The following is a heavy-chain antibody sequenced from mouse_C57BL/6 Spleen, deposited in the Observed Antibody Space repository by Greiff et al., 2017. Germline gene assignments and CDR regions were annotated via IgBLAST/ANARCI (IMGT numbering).Heavy chain of an antibody. CDR2: IYPGDGDT. CDR1: GYAFSSYW. V-gene: IGHV1-80*01. J-gene: IGHJ4*01. D-gene: IGHD1-1*01. Sequence: QVQLQQSGAELVKPGASVKISCKASGYAFSSYWMNWVKQRPGKGLEWIGQIYPGDGDTNYNGKFKGKATLTADKSSSTAYMQLSSLTSEDSAVYFYARDYGSSYVGYYAMDYWGQGTSVTVSS. CDR3: ARDYGSSYVGYYAMDY.